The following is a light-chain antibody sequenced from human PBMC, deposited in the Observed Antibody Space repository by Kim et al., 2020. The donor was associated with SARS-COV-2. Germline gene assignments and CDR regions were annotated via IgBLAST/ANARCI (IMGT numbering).Light chain of an antibody. Sequence: AIRITQSPSSLSASTGDRVTITCRASQGISSYLAWYQQKPGKAPKLLIYAASTLQSGVPSRFSGSGSGTDFTLTISCLQSEDFATYYCQQYYSYPRMYTFGQGTKLEI. CDR1: QGISSY. J-gene: IGKJ2*01. CDR3: QQYYSYPRMYT. CDR2: AAS. V-gene: IGKV1-8*01.